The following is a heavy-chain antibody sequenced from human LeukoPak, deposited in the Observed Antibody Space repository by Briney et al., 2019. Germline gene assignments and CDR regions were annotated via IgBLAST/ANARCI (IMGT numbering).Heavy chain of an antibody. CDR1: GFSFSSHG. V-gene: IGHV3-23*01. CDR3: AKTYYYDSSGYIFYYFDY. D-gene: IGHD3-22*01. CDR2: ISGSGGST. Sequence: GGSLRLSCAGSGFSFSSHGMHWVRQAPGKGLEWVSAISGSGGSTYYADSVKGRFTISRDNSKNTLYLQMNSLRAEDTAVYYCAKTYYYDSSGYIFYYFDYWGQGTLVTVSS. J-gene: IGHJ4*02.